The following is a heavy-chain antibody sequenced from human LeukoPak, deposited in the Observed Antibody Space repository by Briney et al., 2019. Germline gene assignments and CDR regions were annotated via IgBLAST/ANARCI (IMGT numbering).Heavy chain of an antibody. V-gene: IGHV1-8*02. J-gene: IGHJ4*02. CDR1: GGTFSSYA. CDR3: ARGPNGYFDY. Sequence: ASVKVSCKASGGTFSSYAISWVRQAPGQGLEWMGWMNPNSGNTGYAQKFQGRVTMTRNTSISTAYMELSSLRSEDTAVYYCARGPNGYFDYWGQGTLVTVSS. D-gene: IGHD2-8*01. CDR2: MNPNSGNT.